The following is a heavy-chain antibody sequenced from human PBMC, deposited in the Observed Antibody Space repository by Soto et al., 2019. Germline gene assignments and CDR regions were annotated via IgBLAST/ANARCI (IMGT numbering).Heavy chain of an antibody. Sequence: HPGGSLRLSCAASGFTFSSYGMHWVRQAPGKGLEWVAVISYDGSNKYYADSVKGRFTISRDNSKNTLYLQVNSLRAEDTAVYYCAKAMGNDYYDSSGRDAFDIWGQGTMVTISS. D-gene: IGHD3-22*01. CDR3: AKAMGNDYYDSSGRDAFDI. CDR1: GFTFSSYG. CDR2: ISYDGSNK. V-gene: IGHV3-30*18. J-gene: IGHJ3*02.